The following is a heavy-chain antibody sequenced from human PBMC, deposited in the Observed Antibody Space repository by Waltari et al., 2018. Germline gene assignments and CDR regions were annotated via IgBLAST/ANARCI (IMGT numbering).Heavy chain of an antibody. CDR2: VHSTGNT. J-gene: IGHJ4*02. V-gene: IGHV4-39*01. Sequence: QLQLQESGPRLVKPSETLSLTCSVSGDSINTDSYYWGWIRQSPGKTLECIWSVHSTGNTYSNPSLKIRLSISIDASKNQFSLNLTAVTTADTATYFCARRWGGRLGPNKDRPPFDYWGQGTLVTVSS. CDR1: GDSINTDSYY. CDR3: ARRWGGRLGPNKDRPPFDY. D-gene: IGHD3-16*01.